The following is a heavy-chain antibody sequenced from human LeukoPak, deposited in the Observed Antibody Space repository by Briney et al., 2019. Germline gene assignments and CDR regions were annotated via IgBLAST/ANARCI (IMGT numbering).Heavy chain of an antibody. CDR2: ISSSSSYI. J-gene: IGHJ4*02. CDR3: ARDSDILTGYSADFDC. D-gene: IGHD3-9*01. Sequence: GGSLRLSCAASGFTSSSYSMNWVRQAPGKGLEWVSSISSSSSYIYYADSVKGRFTISRDNAKNSLYLQMNSLRAEDTAAYYCARDSDILTGYSADFDCWGQGTLVTVSS. V-gene: IGHV3-21*01. CDR1: GFTSSSYS.